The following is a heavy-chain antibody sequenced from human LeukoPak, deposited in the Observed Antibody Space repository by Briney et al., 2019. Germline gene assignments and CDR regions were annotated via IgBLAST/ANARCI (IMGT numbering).Heavy chain of an antibody. D-gene: IGHD2-2*01. Sequence: SETLSLTCAVYGGSFSGYYWSWIRQPPGKGLEWIGEINHSGSTNYNPSLKSRVTISVDTSKNQFSLKLSSVTAADTAVYYCARERSKGIVVVPAARSYYYYMDVWGKGTTVTVSS. CDR1: GGSFSGYY. CDR2: INHSGST. V-gene: IGHV4-34*01. J-gene: IGHJ6*03. CDR3: ARERSKGIVVVPAARSYYYYMDV.